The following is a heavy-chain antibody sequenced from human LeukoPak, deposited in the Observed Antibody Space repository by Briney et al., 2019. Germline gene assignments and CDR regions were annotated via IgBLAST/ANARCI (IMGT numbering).Heavy chain of an antibody. CDR3: ARAYSGSYFWFDP. J-gene: IGHJ5*02. Sequence: SETLSLTCTVSGGSISSYYWSWIRQPPGKGLEWIGYIYYSGSTNYNPSLKSRVTISVDTAKNQFSLKLSSVTAADTAVYYCARAYSGSYFWFDPWGQGTLVTVSS. CDR1: GGSISSYY. V-gene: IGHV4-59*01. D-gene: IGHD1-26*01. CDR2: IYYSGST.